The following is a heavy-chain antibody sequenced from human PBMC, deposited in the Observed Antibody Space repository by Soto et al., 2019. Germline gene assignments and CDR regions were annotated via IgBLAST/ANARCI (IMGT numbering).Heavy chain of an antibody. J-gene: IGHJ4*02. CDR1: GYTFTSYY. D-gene: IGHD6-13*01. CDR3: AKDKLPLGQQLFFDY. V-gene: IGHV1-46*01. CDR2: INPSGGST. Sequence: GASVKVSCKASGYTFTSYYMHWVRQAPGQGLEWMGIINPSGGSTSYAQKFQGRFTISRDNSKNTLYLQMNSLRAEDTALYYCAKDKLPLGQQLFFDYWGQGTLVTVSS.